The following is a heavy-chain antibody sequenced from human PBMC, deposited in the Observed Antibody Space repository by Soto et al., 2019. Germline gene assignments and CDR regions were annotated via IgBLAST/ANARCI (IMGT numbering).Heavy chain of an antibody. J-gene: IGHJ3*02. CDR1: ASSISSAYF. Sequence: SETLSLTCAVSASSISSAYFWGWIRQPPGKGLEWVATIFHTGGTYYNPSLKSRVTISVDTSNNQFSLRLNPVTAADTALYFCARTWLAGGTPADAFDIWGQGTMVTVSS. V-gene: IGHV4-38-2*01. CDR2: IFHTGGT. D-gene: IGHD2-15*01. CDR3: ARTWLAGGTPADAFDI.